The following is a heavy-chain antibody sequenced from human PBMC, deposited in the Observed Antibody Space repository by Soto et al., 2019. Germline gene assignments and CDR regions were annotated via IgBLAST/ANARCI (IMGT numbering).Heavy chain of an antibody. D-gene: IGHD3-16*01. CDR1: GFTFSDYY. J-gene: IGHJ4*02. CDR2: ISSSGSTI. V-gene: IGHV3-11*01. Sequence: GGSLRLSCAASGFTFSDYYMSWIRQAPGKGLEWVSYISSSGSTIYYADSVKGRFTISRDNAKNSLYLQMNSLSTADTAVYYCGVFQKFGGSLGVGSVFDFGGKGPLDPVS. CDR3: GVFQKFGGSLGVGSVFDF.